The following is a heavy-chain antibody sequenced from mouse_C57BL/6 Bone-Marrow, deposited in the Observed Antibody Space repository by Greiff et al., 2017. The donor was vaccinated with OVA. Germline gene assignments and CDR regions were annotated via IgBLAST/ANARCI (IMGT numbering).Heavy chain of an antibody. CDR2: IYPGSGST. J-gene: IGHJ4*01. D-gene: IGHD2-3*01. Sequence: QVQLKQPGAELVKPGASVKMSCKASGYTFTSYWITWVKQRPGQGLEWIGDIYPGSGSTNYNEKFKSKATLTVDTSSSTAYMQLSSLTSEDSAVYYCAKGYSNYAMDYWGQGTSVTVSS. CDR1: GYTFTSYW. CDR3: AKGYSNYAMDY. V-gene: IGHV1-55*01.